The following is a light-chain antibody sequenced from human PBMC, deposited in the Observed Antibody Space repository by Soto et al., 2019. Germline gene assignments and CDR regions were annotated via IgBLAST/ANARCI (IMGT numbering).Light chain of an antibody. CDR3: QQYNSYFRT. CDR1: QSISSW. J-gene: IGKJ1*01. Sequence: DIQMTQSPSTLSASVGDRVTLTWRASQSISSWLAWYKQKPGKAPKLLIYDASSLESGVPSRFSGSGSGTEFTLTISSLKPDDFETYYCQQYNSYFRTFGQGTKVDIK. CDR2: DAS. V-gene: IGKV1-5*01.